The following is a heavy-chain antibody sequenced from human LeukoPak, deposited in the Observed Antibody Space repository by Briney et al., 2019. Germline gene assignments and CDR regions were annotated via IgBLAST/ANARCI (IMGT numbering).Heavy chain of an antibody. CDR3: ARDPCSSTSCYTGAFDI. V-gene: IGHV3-21*01. CDR1: GFTFSSYS. D-gene: IGHD2-2*02. J-gene: IGHJ3*02. CDR2: ISSSSSYI. Sequence: PGGSLRLSCAASGFTFSSYSMNWVRQAPGKGLEWVSSISSSSSYIYYADSVKGRFTISRDNAKNSLYLQMNSLRAEDTAVYYCARDPCSSTSCYTGAFDIWGRGTMVTVSS.